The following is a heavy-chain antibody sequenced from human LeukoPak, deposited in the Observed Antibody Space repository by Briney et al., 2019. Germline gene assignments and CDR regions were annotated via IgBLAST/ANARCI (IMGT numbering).Heavy chain of an antibody. V-gene: IGHV3-21*01. D-gene: IGHD2-2*01. CDR1: GFTFSSYS. CDR2: ISSSSSYI. Sequence: GGFLRLSCAASGFTFSSYSMNWVRQAPGKGLEWVSSISSSSSYIYYADSVKGRFTISRDNAKNSLYLQMNSLRAEDTAVYYCARDEKVVPAAIFYYGMDVWGKGTTVTVSS. CDR3: ARDEKVVPAAIFYYGMDV. J-gene: IGHJ6*04.